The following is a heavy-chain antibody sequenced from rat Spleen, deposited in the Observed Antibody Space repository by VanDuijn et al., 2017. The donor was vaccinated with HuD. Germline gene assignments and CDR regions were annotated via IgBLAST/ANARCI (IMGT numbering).Heavy chain of an antibody. CDR2: LTNSGGST. J-gene: IGHJ2*01. CDR1: GFTFSNYS. D-gene: IGHD1-10*01. CDR3: ALQLTFDY. V-gene: IGHV5-25*01. Sequence: EVQLVESGGGLVQPGRSLKLSCAASGFTFSNYSMAWVRQAPTKGLEWVASLTNSGGSTDYRDSVMGRFTIARDDGESTLYQQMHSLRSEDTATYYCALQLTFDYWGQGVMVTVSS.